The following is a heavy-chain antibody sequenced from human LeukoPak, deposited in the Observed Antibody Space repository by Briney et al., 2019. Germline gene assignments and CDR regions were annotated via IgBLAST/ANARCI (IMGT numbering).Heavy chain of an antibody. CDR1: AFSFSTYS. CDR2: ISTSSNTI. Sequence: GRSLRLSCAASAFSFSTYSMNWVRQAPGKGLEWVSYISTSSNTIYYADSVKGRFTVSRDNAKNSLYLQMNSLRVEDTAVYYCAPGHCSSSSCSHYFNYWGQGTLVTVSS. CDR3: APGHCSSSSCSHYFNY. V-gene: IGHV3-48*01. J-gene: IGHJ4*02. D-gene: IGHD2-2*01.